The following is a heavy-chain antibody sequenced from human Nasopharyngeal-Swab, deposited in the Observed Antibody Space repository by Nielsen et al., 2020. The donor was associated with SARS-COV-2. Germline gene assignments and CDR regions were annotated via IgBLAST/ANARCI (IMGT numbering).Heavy chain of an antibody. CDR2: ISVNGAST. CDR1: GFTFSSYA. J-gene: IGHJ6*03. CDR3: AKRVAGKYYYMDV. V-gene: IGHV3-23*01. Sequence: GESLKISCAASGFTFSSYAMTWVRQASGKGLEWVSSISVNGASTYYAGSVKGRFTISRDNSRNTLYLQLNSLRAEDTAIYYCAKRVAGKYYYMDVWGKGTTVTVSS. D-gene: IGHD3-10*01.